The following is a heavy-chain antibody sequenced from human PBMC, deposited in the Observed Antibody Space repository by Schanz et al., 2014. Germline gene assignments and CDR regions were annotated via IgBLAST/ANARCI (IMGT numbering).Heavy chain of an antibody. J-gene: IGHJ3*02. CDR3: GKGRFGELSALDI. V-gene: IGHV3-33*06. CDR2: IWHDGSKK. CDR1: GFTFSSYA. Sequence: QVQLVESGGGVVQPGRSLRLSCAASGFTFSSYALHWVRQAPGKGLEWVAIIWHDGSKKYYADSVKGRFTISRDNSKNAQYLKMNSRRAEETAVYYCGKGRFGELSALDIWGQGTMVTVSS. D-gene: IGHD3-10*01.